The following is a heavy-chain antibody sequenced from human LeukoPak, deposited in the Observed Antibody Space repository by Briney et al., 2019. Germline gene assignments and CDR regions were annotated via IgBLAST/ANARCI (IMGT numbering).Heavy chain of an antibody. J-gene: IGHJ4*02. CDR1: GFTFDDYG. V-gene: IGHV3-20*04. CDR3: ARGGYRQLAYFDY. Sequence: GGSLRLSCAASGFTFDDYGMSWVRQAPGKGLEWVSGINWSGSSTGYADSVKGRFTISRDNAKNSLYLQMNSLRAEDTALYYCARGGYRQLAYFDYWGQGILVTVSS. D-gene: IGHD6-13*01. CDR2: INWSGSST.